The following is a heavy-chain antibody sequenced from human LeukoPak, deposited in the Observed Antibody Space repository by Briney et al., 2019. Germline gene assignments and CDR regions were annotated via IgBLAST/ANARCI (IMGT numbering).Heavy chain of an antibody. J-gene: IGHJ6*04. CDR1: GFRFNTYW. CDR3: ATDTLRFRMDV. Sequence: GGSLRLSCAASGFRFNTYWMSWVRQAPGKGLEWVANIKQDGNEKYYADSVKGRFTISRDNAKNSLFLQMNSLRDDDTGVYFCATDTLRFRMDVWGKGTTVIVSS. CDR2: IKQDGNEK. D-gene: IGHD3-3*01. V-gene: IGHV3-7*01.